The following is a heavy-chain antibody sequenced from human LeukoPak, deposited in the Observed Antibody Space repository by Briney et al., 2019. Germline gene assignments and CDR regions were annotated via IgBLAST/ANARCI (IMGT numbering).Heavy chain of an antibody. D-gene: IGHD4-17*01. CDR2: IYYSGST. J-gene: IGHJ3*02. CDR1: GGSFSGYY. V-gene: IGHV4-59*01. CDR3: ARITTVTPRGAFDI. Sequence: PSETLSLTCAVYGGSFSGYYWSWIRQPPGKGLEWIGYIYYSGSTNYNPSLKSRVTISVDTSKNQFSLKLSSVTAADTAVYYCARITTVTPRGAFDIWGQGTMVTVSS.